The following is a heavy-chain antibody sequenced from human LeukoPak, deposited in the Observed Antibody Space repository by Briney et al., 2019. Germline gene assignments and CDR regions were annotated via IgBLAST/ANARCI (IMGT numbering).Heavy chain of an antibody. CDR2: INPNSGGT. CDR3: ARDLADYGYYYYYYGMDV. J-gene: IGHJ6*02. D-gene: IGHD3-16*01. Sequence: ASVKVSCKASGYTFTGYYMHWVRPAPGQGLEWMGWINPNSGGTNYAQKFQGRVTMTRDTSISTAYMELSRLRSDDTAVYYCARDLADYGYYYYYYGMDVWGQGTTVTVSS. CDR1: GYTFTGYY. V-gene: IGHV1-2*02.